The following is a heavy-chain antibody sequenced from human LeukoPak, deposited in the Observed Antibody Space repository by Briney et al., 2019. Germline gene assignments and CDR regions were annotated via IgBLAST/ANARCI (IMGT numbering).Heavy chain of an antibody. D-gene: IGHD3-16*02. J-gene: IGHJ4*02. CDR1: GYTFTSYG. CDR3: ARVEIMITFGGVIVMPRYYFDY. V-gene: IGHV1-18*01. Sequence: VASVKVSCKASGYTFTSYGISWVRQAPGQGLEWMGWISAYNGNTNYAQKLQGRVTMTTDTSTSTAYMELRSLRSDDTAVYYCARVEIMITFGGVIVMPRYYFDYWGQGTLVTVSS. CDR2: ISAYNGNT.